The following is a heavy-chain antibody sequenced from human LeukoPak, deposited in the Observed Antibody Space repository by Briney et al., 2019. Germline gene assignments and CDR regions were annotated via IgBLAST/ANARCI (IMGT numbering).Heavy chain of an antibody. CDR2: VYYSGST. CDR3: ARVVLRTYYDSSDDAFDI. D-gene: IGHD3-22*01. CDR1: GGSISSSSYY. Sequence: PSETLSLTCTVSGGSISSSSYYWGWIRQPPGKGLEWIGSVYYSGSTYYNPSLKSRVTISVDTSKNQFSLKLSSVTAADTAVYYCARVVLRTYYDSSDDAFDIWGQGTMVTVSS. V-gene: IGHV4-39*07. J-gene: IGHJ3*02.